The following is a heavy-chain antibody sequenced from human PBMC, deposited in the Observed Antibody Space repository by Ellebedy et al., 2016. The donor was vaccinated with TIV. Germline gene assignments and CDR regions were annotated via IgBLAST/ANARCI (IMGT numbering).Heavy chain of an antibody. CDR3: ARGFYERFDP. J-gene: IGHJ5*02. V-gene: IGHV1-18*04. CDR1: GYTFTKYG. CDR2: ISAHNGYT. D-gene: IGHD5/OR15-5a*01. Sequence: ASVKVSCKASGYTFTKYGISWVRQAPGQGLEWMGWISAHNGYTNYAQKFQGRVTITTDTSTSTAYMELRSLSFDDTAVYYCARGFYERFDPWGQGTLVTVS.